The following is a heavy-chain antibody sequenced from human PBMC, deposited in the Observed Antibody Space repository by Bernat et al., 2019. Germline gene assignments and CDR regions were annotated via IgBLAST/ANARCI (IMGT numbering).Heavy chain of an antibody. CDR2: IYSGGST. Sequence: EVQLVESGGGLVQPGGSLRLSCAASGFTVSSNYMSWVRQAPGKGLGWVSVIYSGGSTYYADSVKGRFNISRDNSKNTLYLQMNSLRAEDTAVYYCARDLPRPDDYYYYGMDVWGQGTTVTVSS. J-gene: IGHJ6*02. CDR3: ARDLPRPDDYYYYGMDV. V-gene: IGHV3-66*02. CDR1: GFTVSSNY. D-gene: IGHD5-24*01.